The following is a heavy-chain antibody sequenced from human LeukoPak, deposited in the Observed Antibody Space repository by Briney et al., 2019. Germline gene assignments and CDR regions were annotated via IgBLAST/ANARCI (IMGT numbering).Heavy chain of an antibody. J-gene: IGHJ6*02. Sequence: ASVKVSCKASGYTFTSYYMHWVRQAPGQGLEWMGIINPSGGSTSYAQKFQGRVTMTRDTSTSTVYMELSSLRSEDTAVYYCARVIVVVPAAIYYYYGMDVWGQGTTVTVSS. CDR3: ARVIVVVPAAIYYYYGMDV. CDR1: GYTFTSYY. V-gene: IGHV1-46*01. D-gene: IGHD2-2*01. CDR2: INPSGGST.